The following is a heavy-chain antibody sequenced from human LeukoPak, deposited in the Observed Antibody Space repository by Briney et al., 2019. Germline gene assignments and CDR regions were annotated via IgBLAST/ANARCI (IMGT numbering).Heavy chain of an antibody. CDR3: ATANYGSGSYLSYYYYYYMDV. CDR1: GYTLTELS. Sequence: ASVKVSCKVSGYTLTELSMHWVRQAPGKGLEWRGGFYPEDGETIYAQKFQGRVTMTEDTSTDTAYMDLSSLRSEDTAVYYCATANYGSGSYLSYYYYYYMDVWGKGTPVTVSS. J-gene: IGHJ6*03. D-gene: IGHD3-10*01. V-gene: IGHV1-24*01. CDR2: FYPEDGET.